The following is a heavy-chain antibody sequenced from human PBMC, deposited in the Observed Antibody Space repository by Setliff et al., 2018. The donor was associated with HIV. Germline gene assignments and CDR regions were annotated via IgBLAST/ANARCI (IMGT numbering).Heavy chain of an antibody. Sequence: SETLSLTCAVSGYSISSGYYWGWIRQPAGKGLEWIEHIHNSGSTKYNPSLKSRVTVSLHTSENQFSLKLNSVTAADTAVYFCARDKVVVTGKDYYYFGMDVWGRGTTVTVSS. D-gene: IGHD2-21*02. CDR1: GYSISSGYY. V-gene: IGHV4-38-2*02. J-gene: IGHJ6*02. CDR2: IHNSGST. CDR3: ARDKVVVTGKDYYYFGMDV.